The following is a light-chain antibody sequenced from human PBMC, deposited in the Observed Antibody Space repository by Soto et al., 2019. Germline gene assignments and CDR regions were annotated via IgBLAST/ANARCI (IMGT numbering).Light chain of an antibody. CDR3: QQRSDWPLT. CDR1: QSISSH. Sequence: EIVLTQSPATLSLSPGERATLSCRASQSISSHLAWYQQKPDQAPRLLMYDASKRDTGIPARFSGSGSGTDFTLTISSLEPEDFAVYYCQQRSDWPLTFGGGTKVEIK. J-gene: IGKJ4*01. CDR2: DAS. V-gene: IGKV3-11*01.